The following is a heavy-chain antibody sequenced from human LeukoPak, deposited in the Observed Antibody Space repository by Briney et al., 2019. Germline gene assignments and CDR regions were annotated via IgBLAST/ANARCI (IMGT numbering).Heavy chain of an antibody. J-gene: IGHJ6*03. D-gene: IGHD3-10*01. CDR2: INHSGST. CDR3: ARVMVRGVIPYYYYMDV. Sequence: SETLSLTCAVYGGSFSGYYWSWIRQPPGKGLEWIGEINHSGSTNYNPSLKSRVTISVDTSKNQFSLKLSSVTAADTAVYYCARVMVRGVIPYYYYMDVWGKGTTVTISS. CDR1: GGSFSGYY. V-gene: IGHV4-34*01.